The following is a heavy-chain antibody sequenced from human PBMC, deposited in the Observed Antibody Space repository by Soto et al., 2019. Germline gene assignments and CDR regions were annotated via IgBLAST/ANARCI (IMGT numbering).Heavy chain of an antibody. V-gene: IGHV5-51*01. J-gene: IGHJ4*02. CDR1: GYSFTSYW. CDR2: IYPGDSGT. CDR3: ARHSVGAIEILEWLPTPDFDY. Sequence: PGESLKISCKGSGYSFTSYWIGWVRQMPGKGLEWMGIIYPGDSGTRYSPSFQGQVTISADKSISTAYLQWSSLKASDTAMYYCARHSVGAIEILEWLPTPDFDYWGQGTLVTVSS. D-gene: IGHD3-3*01.